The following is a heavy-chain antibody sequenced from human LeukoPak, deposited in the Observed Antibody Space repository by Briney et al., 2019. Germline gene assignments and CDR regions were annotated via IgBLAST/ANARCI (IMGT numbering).Heavy chain of an antibody. CDR1: GGSVNSGSYY. CDR3: AGGSGYNNWFDP. J-gene: IGHJ5*02. CDR2: IYHSGST. Sequence: PSETLSLTCTVSGGSVNSGSYYWNWIRQPPGKGLEWIGYIYHSGSTYYNPSLKSRVTISVDRSKNQFSLKLSSVTAADTAVYYCAGGSGYNNWFDPWGQGTLVTVSS. D-gene: IGHD3-3*01. V-gene: IGHV4-30-2*01.